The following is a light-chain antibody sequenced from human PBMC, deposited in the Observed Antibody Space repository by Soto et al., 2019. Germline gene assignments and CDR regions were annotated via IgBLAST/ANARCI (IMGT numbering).Light chain of an antibody. V-gene: IGKV1-5*01. Sequence: DIQLTQSPSTLSASVGDRVTITCRASQSVTDWLAWYQQKPGKAPKLLIYDASSLESGVPSRFSGSGSGTDFSLTISSLQPDDFATYYCQQDYRSCTFGQGTKVEIK. CDR2: DAS. CDR3: QQDYRSCT. CDR1: QSVTDW. J-gene: IGKJ2*02.